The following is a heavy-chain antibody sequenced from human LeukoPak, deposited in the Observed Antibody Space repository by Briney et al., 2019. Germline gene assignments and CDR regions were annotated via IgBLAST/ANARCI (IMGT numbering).Heavy chain of an antibody. CDR1: GGSISSSSYY. CDR3: ARGAYYDFWSGYSKYNWFDP. CDR2: INHSGST. Sequence: PSETLSLTCTVSGGSISSSSYYWGWIRQPPGKGLEWIGEINHSGSTNYNPSLKSRVTISVDTSKNQFSLKLSSVTAADTAVYYCARGAYYDFWSGYSKYNWFDPWGQGTLVTVSS. J-gene: IGHJ5*02. V-gene: IGHV4-39*07. D-gene: IGHD3-3*01.